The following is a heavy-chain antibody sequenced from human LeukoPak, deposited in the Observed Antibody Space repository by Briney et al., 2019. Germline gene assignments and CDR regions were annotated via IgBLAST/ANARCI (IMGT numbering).Heavy chain of an antibody. CDR3: ARAGDYGDYGAEYFQH. D-gene: IGHD4-17*01. CDR2: IYYSGST. CDR1: GGSISSGGYS. Sequence: PSQTLSLTCAVSGGSISSGGYSWSWIRQPPGKGLEWIGYIYYSGSTNCNPSLKSRVTISVDTSKNQFSLKLSSVTAADTAVYYCARAGDYGDYGAEYFQHWGQGTLVTVSS. V-gene: IGHV4-61*08. J-gene: IGHJ1*01.